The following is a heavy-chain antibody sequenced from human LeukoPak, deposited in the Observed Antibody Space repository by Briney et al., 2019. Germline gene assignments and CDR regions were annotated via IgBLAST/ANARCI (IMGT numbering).Heavy chain of an antibody. CDR3: ARRLDY. V-gene: IGHV3-53*01. CDR1: GFTVSSNY. Sequence: PGGSLRLSCAASGFTVSSNYMSWVRQAPGKGLEWVSVIYSGGSTYYADSVKGRFTISRDNAKNSLYLQMNNLRAEDTAVYYCARRLDYWGQGTLVTVSS. CDR2: IYSGGST. J-gene: IGHJ4*02.